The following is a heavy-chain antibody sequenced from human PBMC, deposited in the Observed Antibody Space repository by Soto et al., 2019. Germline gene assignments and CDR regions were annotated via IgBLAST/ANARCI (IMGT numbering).Heavy chain of an antibody. CDR2: IKSKTDGGTT. V-gene: IGHV3-15*07. CDR3: TTGVNVDSGYVPIYYYGMDV. D-gene: IGHD5-12*01. Sequence: GGSLRLSCAASGFTFSNAWMNWVRQAPGKGLEWVGRIKSKTDGGTTDYAAPVKGRFTISRDDSKNTLYLQMNSLETEDTAVYYCTTGVNVDSGYVPIYYYGMDVWGQGTTVTVSS. CDR1: GFTFSNAW. J-gene: IGHJ6*02.